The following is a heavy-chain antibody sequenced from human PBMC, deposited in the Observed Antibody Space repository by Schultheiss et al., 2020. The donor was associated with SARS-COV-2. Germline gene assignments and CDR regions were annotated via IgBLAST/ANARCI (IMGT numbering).Heavy chain of an antibody. V-gene: IGHV4-59*01. CDR3: ARATRVESLFSVRGGSFDF. D-gene: IGHD5-24*01. J-gene: IGHJ4*02. CDR1: SGSLIPYY. Sequence: LRLSCTVSSGSLIPYYWTWIRQPPGKGLEWIGYISYTGSPSYNPSLKSRVTFSLDTSKKQFSLRLNSVTAADTAVYYCARATRVESLFSVRGGSFDFWGRGALVTVSS. CDR2: ISYTGSP.